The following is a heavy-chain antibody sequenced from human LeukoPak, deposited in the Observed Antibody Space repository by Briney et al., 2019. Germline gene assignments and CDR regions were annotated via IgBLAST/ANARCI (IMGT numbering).Heavy chain of an antibody. V-gene: IGHV4-59*01. CDR1: GASMNGFY. CDR3: ARFYSSGLDY. D-gene: IGHD6-19*01. Sequence: PSETLSLTCIVSGASMNGFYWGWLRQPPGEGLEWIGHVHYSGRTAYRPSLRNRLTISVDTSENQFSLKLTSMTAADTAIYYCARFYSSGLDYWGQGSLVHGPS. J-gene: IGHJ4*02. CDR2: VHYSGRT.